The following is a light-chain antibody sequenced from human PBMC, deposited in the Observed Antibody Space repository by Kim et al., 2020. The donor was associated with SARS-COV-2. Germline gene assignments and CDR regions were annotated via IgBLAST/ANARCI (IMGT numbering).Light chain of an antibody. J-gene: IGLJ3*02. Sequence: QSALTQPASVSGSPGKSNTISCTGTSSDIGGYKCVSWYQQHPGKAPKLMIYDVSNRPSGVSNRFSGSKSGNTASLTISGLQADDEADYYCSSYRSSSTWVFGGGTQLTVL. V-gene: IGLV2-14*03. CDR3: SSYRSSSTWV. CDR1: SSDIGGYKC. CDR2: DVS.